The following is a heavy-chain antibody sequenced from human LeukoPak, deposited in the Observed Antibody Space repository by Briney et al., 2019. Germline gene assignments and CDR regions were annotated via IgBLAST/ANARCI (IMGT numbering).Heavy chain of an antibody. CDR3: ARAYDSSASDAFYI. V-gene: IGHV4-34*01. J-gene: IGHJ3*02. Sequence: PSETLSPTCAVYGGSFSAYYWSWVRQPPGEGLEWIGEINHSGSTNHNPSLKSRVTISVDTSKNQFSLKLSSVTAADTAVYYCARAYDSSASDAFYIWGQGTMVTVSA. CDR1: GGSFSAYY. D-gene: IGHD3-22*01. CDR2: INHSGST.